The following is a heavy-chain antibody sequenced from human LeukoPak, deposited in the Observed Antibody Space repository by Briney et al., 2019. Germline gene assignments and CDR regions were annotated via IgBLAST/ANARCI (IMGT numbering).Heavy chain of an antibody. CDR2: ISAYNGNT. J-gene: IGHJ6*03. CDR1: GYTFTSYG. D-gene: IGHD3-10*01. CDR3: AGEIRGVIITRYYYYMDV. Sequence: ASVKVSCKASGYTFTSYGISWVRQAPGQGLEWMGWISAYNGNTNYAQKLQGRVTMTTDTSTSTAYMELRSLRSDDTAVYYCAGEIRGVIITRYYYYMDVWGKGTTVTVSS. V-gene: IGHV1-18*01.